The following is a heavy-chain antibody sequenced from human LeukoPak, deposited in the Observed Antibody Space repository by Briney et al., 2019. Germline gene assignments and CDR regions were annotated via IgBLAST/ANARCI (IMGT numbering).Heavy chain of an antibody. CDR1: GFTVSSNY. V-gene: IGHV3-53*01. CDR2: LYSGGNT. Sequence: PGGSLRLSCAASGFTVSSNYMSWVRQAPGKGLEWVSVLYSGGNTYYADSVKGRFTISRDNSKNTLYLQMNSLRAEDTAVYYCARGLVMVQGVIMASWGQGTLVTVSS. J-gene: IGHJ5*02. D-gene: IGHD3-10*01. CDR3: ARGLVMVQGVIMAS.